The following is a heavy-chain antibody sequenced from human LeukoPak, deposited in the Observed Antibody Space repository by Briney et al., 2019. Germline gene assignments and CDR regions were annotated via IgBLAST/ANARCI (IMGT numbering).Heavy chain of an antibody. V-gene: IGHV3-23*01. J-gene: IGHJ4*02. D-gene: IGHD6-13*01. Sequence: PGGSLRLSCAASGFTFSSYAMSWVRQAPGKGLEWVSAISGSGGSTYYADSVKGRFTISRDNSKNTLYLQMNSLRAEDTAVYYCAVRGGSSSWSAFDYWGQGTLVTVSS. CDR2: ISGSGGST. CDR1: GFTFSSYA. CDR3: AVRGGSSSWSAFDY.